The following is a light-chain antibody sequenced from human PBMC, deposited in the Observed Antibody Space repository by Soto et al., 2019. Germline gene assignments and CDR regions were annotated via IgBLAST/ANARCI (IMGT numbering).Light chain of an antibody. CDR1: SSDVGSYNL. Sequence: LTQPASVAGSPGQSITISFTGTSSDVGSYNLVSWYQQHPGKAPKLMIYEGSKRPSGVSNRFSGSKSGNTASLTISGLQAEDEADYYCCSYAGSSTFVFGTGTKVTVL. CDR2: EGS. V-gene: IGLV2-23*01. CDR3: CSYAGSSTFV. J-gene: IGLJ1*01.